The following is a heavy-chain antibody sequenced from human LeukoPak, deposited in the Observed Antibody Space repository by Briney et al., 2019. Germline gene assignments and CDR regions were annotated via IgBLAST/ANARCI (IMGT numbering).Heavy chain of an antibody. CDR1: GFTFSSYS. CDR3: AKAGSIRFDY. D-gene: IGHD1-26*01. J-gene: IGHJ4*02. CDR2: ISSSSSYI. Sequence: SGGSLRLSCAASGFTFSSYSMNWVRQAPGKGLEWVSSISSSSSYIYYADSVKGRFTISRDNSKNTLYLQMNSLRAEDTAVYYCAKAGSIRFDYWGQGTLVTVSS. V-gene: IGHV3-21*04.